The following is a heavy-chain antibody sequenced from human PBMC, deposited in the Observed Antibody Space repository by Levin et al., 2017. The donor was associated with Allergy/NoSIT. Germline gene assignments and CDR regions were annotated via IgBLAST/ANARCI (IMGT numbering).Heavy chain of an antibody. V-gene: IGHV3-30*18. D-gene: IGHD1-26*01. CDR3: AKDGLIKSGYYYYYMDV. J-gene: IGHJ6*03. Sequence: LPGGSLRLSCTASGFTFSNYAMHWVRQAPGKGLEWVAVISYDGYNKYYADSMKGRCAFSRDNSKNTLSLQVNSLRPEDTAVYYCAKDGLIKSGYYYYYMDVWGEGTTVTVSS. CDR2: ISYDGYNK. CDR1: GFTFSNYA.